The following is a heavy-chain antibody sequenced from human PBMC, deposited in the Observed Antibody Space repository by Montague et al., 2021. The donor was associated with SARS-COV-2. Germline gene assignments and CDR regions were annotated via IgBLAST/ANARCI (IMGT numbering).Heavy chain of an antibody. Sequence: TLSLTCTVSGDSITSKTHYWDWVRQPAGKGLEWIGRLLTSGATNFNPSLKSRLTISRDTSKNEFYLKLSSVTAADTAVYYCARDSPHFDFWRGHYGDKYYMDIGGKGTTVTVS. J-gene: IGHJ6*03. CDR2: LLTSGAT. CDR1: GDSITSKTHY. V-gene: IGHV4-61*02. D-gene: IGHD3-3*01. CDR3: ARDSPHFDFWRGHYGDKYYMDI.